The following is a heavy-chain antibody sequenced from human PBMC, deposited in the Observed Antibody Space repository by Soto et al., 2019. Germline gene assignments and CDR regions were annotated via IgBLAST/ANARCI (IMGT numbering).Heavy chain of an antibody. D-gene: IGHD5-18*01. V-gene: IGHV4-30-4*01. CDR3: ARVRRSAMVFDY. Sequence: SETLSLTCTVSGGSISSGDYYWSWIRQPPGKGLEWIGYIYYSGSTYYNPSLKSRVTISVDTSKNQFSLKLSSVTAADTAVYYCARVRRSAMVFDYWGQGTLVTAPQ. CDR1: GGSISSGDYY. CDR2: IYYSGST. J-gene: IGHJ4*02.